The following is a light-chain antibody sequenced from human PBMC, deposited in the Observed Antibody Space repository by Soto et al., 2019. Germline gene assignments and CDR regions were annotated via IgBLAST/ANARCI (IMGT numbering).Light chain of an antibody. Sequence: DIPMTQSPSSLSASVGDRVTITCRASQSVGTFLNWYRQKPGKAPNLLIYGVSSLHSVVPSRFSGSGSETAFTLPIDSLQPEDFATYYCQQSYSNPRTFGQGTKVEIK. CDR3: QQSYSNPRT. V-gene: IGKV1-39*01. CDR2: GVS. J-gene: IGKJ1*01. CDR1: QSVGTF.